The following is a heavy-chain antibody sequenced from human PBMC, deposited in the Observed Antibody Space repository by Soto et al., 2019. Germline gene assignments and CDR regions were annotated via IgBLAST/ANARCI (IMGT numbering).Heavy chain of an antibody. CDR1: GDSFTSYW. Sequence: GEPLKISCKGSGDSFTSYWISWVRQMPGKGLEWMGRIDPSDSYTNYSPSFQGHVTISADKSISTAYLQWSSLKASDTAMYYCASGYDSSGVYYFDYWGQGTLVTVSS. CDR2: IDPSDSYT. CDR3: ASGYDSSGVYYFDY. J-gene: IGHJ4*02. D-gene: IGHD3-22*01. V-gene: IGHV5-10-1*01.